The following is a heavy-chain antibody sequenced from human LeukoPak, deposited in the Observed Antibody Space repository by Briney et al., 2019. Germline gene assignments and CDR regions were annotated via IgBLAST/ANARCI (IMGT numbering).Heavy chain of an antibody. CDR1: GFIFSNYW. J-gene: IGHJ6*02. CDR3: ARHMKLELPASSGYCYGMDV. D-gene: IGHD1-7*01. CDR2: IKQDGREN. V-gene: IGHV3-7*01. Sequence: GGSLRLSCAASGFIFSNYWMTWVRQAPGKGLEWVANIKQDGRENYYADSVKARFTISRDNAKNSMYLQMNSLRAEDTAVYYCARHMKLELPASSGYCYGMDVWGRGTTVTVSS.